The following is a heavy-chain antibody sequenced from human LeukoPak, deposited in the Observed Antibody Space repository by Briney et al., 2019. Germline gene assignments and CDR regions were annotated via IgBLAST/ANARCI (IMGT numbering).Heavy chain of an antibody. D-gene: IGHD2-2*01. J-gene: IGHJ6*03. CDR1: GGTFSSYA. V-gene: IGHV1-69*05. CDR2: IIPIFGTA. Sequence: GASVKVSCKASGGTFSSYAISWVRQAPGQGLEWMGGIIPIFGTANYAQKFQGRVTITTDESTSTAYMELSSLRSEDTAVYYCARGIVVVPAALTYMDVWGKGTTVTVSS. CDR3: ARGIVVVPAALTYMDV.